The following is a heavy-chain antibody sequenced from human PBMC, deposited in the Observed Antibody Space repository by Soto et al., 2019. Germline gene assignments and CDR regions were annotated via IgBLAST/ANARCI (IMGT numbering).Heavy chain of an antibody. D-gene: IGHD4-4*01. CDR2: IFSNDEK. Sequence: QVTLKESGPVLVKPTETLTLTCTVSGFSLSNARMGVSWIRQPPGKALEWLAHIFSNDEKSYSTSLKSRLTISKDTSKSQVVLTMTNMDPVDTATYYCARINGYSNYQQGGYGMDVWGQGTTVTVSS. CDR3: ARINGYSNYQQGGYGMDV. V-gene: IGHV2-26*01. CDR1: GFSLSNARMG. J-gene: IGHJ6*02.